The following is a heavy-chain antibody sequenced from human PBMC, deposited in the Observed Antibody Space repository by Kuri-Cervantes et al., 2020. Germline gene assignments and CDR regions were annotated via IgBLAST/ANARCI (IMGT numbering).Heavy chain of an antibody. V-gene: IGHV4-34*01. J-gene: IGHJ4*02. CDR1: GGSFSGYY. Sequence: SETLSLTCAVYGGSFSGYYWSWIRQPPGKGLEWIGEINHSGSTNYNPSLKSRVTISVDTSKIQFSLKLSSVTAADTAVYYCARDSVAAAGLGYWGQGTLVTVSS. CDR3: ARDSVAAAGLGY. CDR2: INHSGST. D-gene: IGHD6-13*01.